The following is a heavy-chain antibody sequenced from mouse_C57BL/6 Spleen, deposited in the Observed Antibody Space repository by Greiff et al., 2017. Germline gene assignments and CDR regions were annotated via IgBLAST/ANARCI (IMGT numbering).Heavy chain of an antibody. CDR3: AREGLGRRAFDY. V-gene: IGHV1-72*01. D-gene: IGHD4-1*01. CDR2: IDPNGGGT. Sequence: QVQLQQPGAELVKPGASVKLSCKASGYTFPSYWMHWVKQRPGRGLEWIGRIDPNGGGTKYNEKFKSKATLTVDKTSSTAYMQLSSLTSEDAAVYYCAREGLGRRAFDYWGQGTTLTVSS. J-gene: IGHJ2*01. CDR1: GYTFPSYW.